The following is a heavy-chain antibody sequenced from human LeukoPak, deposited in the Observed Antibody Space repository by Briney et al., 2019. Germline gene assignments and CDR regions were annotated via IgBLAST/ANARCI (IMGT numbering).Heavy chain of an antibody. CDR1: GFTFSSYA. Sequence: KSGGSLRLSCAASGFTFSSYAMSWVRQAPGKGLEWVSVVSGSGGSTYYADSVKGRFTISRDNSKNTVYLQMNSLRAEDTAVYYCAKDKGQRDNWGQGTLVTVSS. D-gene: IGHD6-25*01. J-gene: IGHJ4*02. CDR3: AKDKGQRDN. CDR2: VSGSGGST. V-gene: IGHV3-23*01.